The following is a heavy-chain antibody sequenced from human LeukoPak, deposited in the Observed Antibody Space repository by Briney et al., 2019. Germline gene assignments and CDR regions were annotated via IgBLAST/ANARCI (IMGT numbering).Heavy chain of an antibody. CDR2: INHSGST. D-gene: IGHD1-26*01. J-gene: IGHJ4*02. Sequence: PSETLSLTCAVYGGSFSGYYWSWIRQPPGKGLEWIGEINHSGSTNYNPSLKSRVTISIDTSKNQFSLRLSSVTAADTAVYYCAKSGGYGLIDYWGQGTLVTVSS. CDR1: GGSFSGYY. CDR3: AKSGGYGLIDY. V-gene: IGHV4-34*01.